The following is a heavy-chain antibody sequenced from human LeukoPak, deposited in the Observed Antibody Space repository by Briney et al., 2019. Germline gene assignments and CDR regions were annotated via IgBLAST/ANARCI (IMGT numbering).Heavy chain of an antibody. J-gene: IGHJ4*02. CDR2: ISDSGGHS. Sequence: PGGSLRLSCEASGFTFSTCAMSWVRQAPGKGLEWVSAISDSGGHSHYIDSVKGRFTISRDNSKNTLFLQMNSLRDEDTAVYYCAKSSRYGTGWYGRIDYWGQGTLVTVSS. CDR3: AKSSRYGTGWYGRIDY. V-gene: IGHV3-23*01. D-gene: IGHD6-19*01. CDR1: GFTFSTCA.